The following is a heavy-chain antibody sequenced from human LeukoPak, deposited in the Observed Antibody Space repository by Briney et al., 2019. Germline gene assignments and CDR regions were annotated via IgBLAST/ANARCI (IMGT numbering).Heavy chain of an antibody. CDR3: TLSYGRGFNYYYGMDV. V-gene: IGHV3-21*01. D-gene: IGHD5-18*01. J-gene: IGHJ6*02. CDR2: ISSSSSYI. CDR1: GFTVSSNY. Sequence: GGSLRLSCAASGFTVSSNYMSWVRQAPGKGLEWVSSISSSSSYIYYADSVKGRFTISRDNAKNSLYLQMNSLRAEDTAVYYCTLSYGRGFNYYYGMDVWGQGTTVTVSS.